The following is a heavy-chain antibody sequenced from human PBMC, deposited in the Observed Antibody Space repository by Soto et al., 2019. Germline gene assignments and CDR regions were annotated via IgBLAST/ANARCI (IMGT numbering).Heavy chain of an antibody. D-gene: IGHD3-22*01. J-gene: IGHJ4*02. CDR2: IYYSGST. V-gene: IGHV4-31*03. CDR1: CGSIRSGGYY. Sequence: SETLSLTCTVSCGSIRSGGYYWSWIRQHPGKGLEWIGYIYYSGSTYYNPSLKSRVTISVDTSKNQFSLKLSSVTAADTAVYYCARGRHGYYYDSSGYYPYYFDYWGQGTLVTVSS. CDR3: ARGRHGYYYDSSGYYPYYFDY.